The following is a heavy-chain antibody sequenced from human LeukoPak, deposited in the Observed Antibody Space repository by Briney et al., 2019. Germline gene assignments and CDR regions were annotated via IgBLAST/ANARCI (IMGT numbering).Heavy chain of an antibody. CDR2: IIPIFGTA. CDR1: GGTFSSYA. V-gene: IGHV1-69*05. Sequence: SVKVSCKASGGTFSSYAISWVQQAPGQGLERMGGIIPIFGTANYAQKFQGRVTITTDESTSTAYMELSSLRSEDTAVYYCARDVSDTAMVIGSVSFDYWGQGTLVTVSS. D-gene: IGHD5-18*01. J-gene: IGHJ4*02. CDR3: ARDVSDTAMVIGSVSFDY.